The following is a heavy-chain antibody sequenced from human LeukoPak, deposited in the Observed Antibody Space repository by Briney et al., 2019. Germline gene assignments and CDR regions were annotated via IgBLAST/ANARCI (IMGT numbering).Heavy chain of an antibody. CDR3: AKTPSYYDSGGYYSFDY. J-gene: IGHJ4*02. D-gene: IGHD3-22*01. V-gene: IGHV3-30*18. CDR1: GFTFSSHG. CDR2: ISYDGSNK. Sequence: AGGSLRLSCAASGFTFSSHGMHWVRQAPGKGLEWVAVISYDGSNKYYADSVKGRFTISRDNSKNTLYLQMNSLRAEDTAVYYCAKTPSYYDSGGYYSFDYWGQGTLVTVSS.